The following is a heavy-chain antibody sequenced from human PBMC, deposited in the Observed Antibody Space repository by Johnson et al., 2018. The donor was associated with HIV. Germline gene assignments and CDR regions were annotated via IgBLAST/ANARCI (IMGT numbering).Heavy chain of an antibody. V-gene: IGHV3-15*01. Sequence: VQLVESGGGLVEPGGSLRLSCAASGFLFSNVWMSWVRQAPGKGLEWVGRIKSKTDGGTTDYAAPVKGRFTISRDDSKNTLYLQMNSLKTEDTAVYYCTTTSSSGYTNSYAFDVWGQGTMVTVSS. CDR2: IKSKTDGGTT. J-gene: IGHJ3*01. D-gene: IGHD6-6*01. CDR3: TTTSSSGYTNSYAFDV. CDR1: GFLFSNVW.